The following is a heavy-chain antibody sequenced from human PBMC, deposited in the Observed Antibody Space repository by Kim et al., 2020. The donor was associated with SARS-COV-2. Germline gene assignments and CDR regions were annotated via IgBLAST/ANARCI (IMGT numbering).Heavy chain of an antibody. Sequence: ASVKVSCKASGYTFTSYYMHWVRQAPGQGLEWMGIINPSGGSTSYAQKFQGRVTMTRDTSTSTVYMELSSLRSEDTAVYYCATTVTTPLHYYYGMDVWGQGTTVTVSS. CDR3: ATTVTTPLHYYYGMDV. D-gene: IGHD4-17*01. CDR1: GYTFTSYY. CDR2: INPSGGST. J-gene: IGHJ6*02. V-gene: IGHV1-46*01.